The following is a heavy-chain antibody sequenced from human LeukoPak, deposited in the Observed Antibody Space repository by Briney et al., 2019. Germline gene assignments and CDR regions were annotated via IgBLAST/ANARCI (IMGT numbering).Heavy chain of an antibody. Sequence: GGTLSLSCAASGFTFSSYAMSWLRQAPGKGLKWVSAINGSDGSTYYEDSVKGRFTITRDKSTDTLYPQMNSLRAEDTAVYYGAKGDYDILPGYYTGEVGLYYGGQGTL. J-gene: IGHJ4*02. D-gene: IGHD3-9*01. V-gene: IGHV3-23*01. CDR1: GFTFSSYA. CDR3: AKGDYDILPGYYTGEVGLYY. CDR2: INGSDGST.